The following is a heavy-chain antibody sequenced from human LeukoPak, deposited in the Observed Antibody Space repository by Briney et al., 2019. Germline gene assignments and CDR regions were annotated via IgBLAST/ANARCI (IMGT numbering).Heavy chain of an antibody. CDR2: ISSSGSTI. Sequence: GGSLRLSCAASGFTFSDYYMSWIRQAPGKGLEWVSYISSSGSTIYYADSVKGRFTISRDNAKNSLYLQMNSLRAEDTTVYYCAREGAYYYDSKSKEGSYFDYWGQGTLVTVSS. V-gene: IGHV3-11*01. CDR3: AREGAYYYDSKSKEGSYFDY. J-gene: IGHJ4*02. D-gene: IGHD3-22*01. CDR1: GFTFSDYY.